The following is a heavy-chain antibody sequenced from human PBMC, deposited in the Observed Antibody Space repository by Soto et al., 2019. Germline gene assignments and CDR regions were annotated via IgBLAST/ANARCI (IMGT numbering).Heavy chain of an antibody. CDR3: ARVMDSSGWPIFDY. J-gene: IGHJ4*02. Sequence: GGSLRLSCAASGFTFSSYSIHWVRQAPCKGLEWVAVISYDGRNKYYADSVKGRFTISRDNSKNTLYLQMNSLRAEDTAVYYCARVMDSSGWPIFDYWGQGTLVTVSS. D-gene: IGHD6-19*01. CDR1: GFTFSSYS. CDR2: ISYDGRNK. V-gene: IGHV3-30*04.